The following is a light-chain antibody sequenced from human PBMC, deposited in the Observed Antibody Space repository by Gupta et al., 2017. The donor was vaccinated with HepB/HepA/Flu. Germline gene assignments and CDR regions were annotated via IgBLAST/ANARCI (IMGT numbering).Light chain of an antibody. V-gene: IGKV4-1*01. Sequence: DIVMTQSPDSLAVSLGERATINCKSSQSVLYSSNNKNYLAWYQQKPGQPPKLLIYWASTRDSGVPDRFSGSGSGTDFTLTISSLQAEDVAVYYCQQYDSIPRTFGQGTKVEIK. CDR3: QQYDSIPRT. J-gene: IGKJ1*01. CDR2: WAS. CDR1: QSVLYSSNNKNY.